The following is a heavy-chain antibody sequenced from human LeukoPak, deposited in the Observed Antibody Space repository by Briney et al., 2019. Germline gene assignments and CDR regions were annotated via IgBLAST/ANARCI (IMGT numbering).Heavy chain of an antibody. J-gene: IGHJ4*02. CDR2: ISNSGVTP. CDR1: GFTFRCYA. D-gene: IGHD5-18*01. CDR3: RGHRYGYEVDY. Sequence: PGGSLRLSCAASGFTFRCYAMSWFRQAPGKGLEGISGISNSGVTPYYADSVKGRFSISRDNSKNMVYLQMSRLRVDATAIYYCRGHRYGYEVDYWGQAALVTVSS. V-gene: IGHV3-23*01.